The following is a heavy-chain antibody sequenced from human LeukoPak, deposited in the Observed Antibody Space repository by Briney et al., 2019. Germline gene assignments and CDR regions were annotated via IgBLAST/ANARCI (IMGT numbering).Heavy chain of an antibody. V-gene: IGHV3-48*03. J-gene: IGHJ6*03. CDR3: ARGDTNYVDYHYYMDV. CDR2: ISSSGSTI. CDR1: GFTFSSYE. Sequence: GGSLRLSCAASGFTFSSYEMNWVRQAPGKGLEWVSYISSSGSTIYYADSVKGRFTISRDNAKNSLYLQMNSLRAEDTAVYYCARGDTNYVDYHYYMDVWGKGTTVTISS. D-gene: IGHD4-11*01.